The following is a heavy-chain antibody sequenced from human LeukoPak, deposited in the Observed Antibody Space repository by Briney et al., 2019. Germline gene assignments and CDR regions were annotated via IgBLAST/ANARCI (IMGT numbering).Heavy chain of an antibody. CDR3: ARHGPTWNYGEIDY. D-gene: IGHD1-7*01. CDR1: GGSISSSSYY. V-gene: IGHV4-39*01. CDR2: IYYSGST. J-gene: IGHJ4*02. Sequence: ASETLSLTCTVSGGSISSSSYYWGWIRQPPGKWLEWIGSIYYSGSTYYNPSLKSRVTISVDTSKNQFSLKLSSVTAADTAVYYCARHGPTWNYGEIDYWGQGTLVTVSS.